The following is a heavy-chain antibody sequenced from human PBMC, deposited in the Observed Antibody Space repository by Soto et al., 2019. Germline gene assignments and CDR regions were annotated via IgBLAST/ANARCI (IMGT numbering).Heavy chain of an antibody. CDR1: GFTFESYA. V-gene: IGHV3-9*01. CDR3: AKGIEQWLSNWFDP. Sequence: GGSLRLSCEASGFTFESYAMHWIRQAPGKGLEWVSGISWNSNSIGYADSVKGRFTISRDNAKNSLYLQMNSLRVEDTAFYYCAKGIEQWLSNWFDPWGQGTLGTV. D-gene: IGHD6-19*01. CDR2: ISWNSNSI. J-gene: IGHJ5*02.